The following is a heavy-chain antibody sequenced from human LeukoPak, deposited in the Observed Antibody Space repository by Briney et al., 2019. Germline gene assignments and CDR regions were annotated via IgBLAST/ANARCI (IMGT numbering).Heavy chain of an antibody. J-gene: IGHJ4*02. CDR3: ARAQVGDSSWHFDY. Sequence: PSETLSLTCTVSGGSISSYYWSWIRQPPGKGLEWIGYIYYSGSTNYNPSLKSRVTISVDTSKNQFSLKLSSVTAADPAVYYRARAQVGDSSWHFDYWGQGTLVTVSS. V-gene: IGHV4-59*01. CDR1: GGSISSYY. CDR2: IYYSGST. D-gene: IGHD6-13*01.